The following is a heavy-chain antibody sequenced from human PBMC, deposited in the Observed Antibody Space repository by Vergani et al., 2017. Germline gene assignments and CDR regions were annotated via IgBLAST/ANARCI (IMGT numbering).Heavy chain of an antibody. CDR3: ARDLTTVTRGWWFDP. CDR2: IYYSGST. V-gene: IGHV4-59*01. Sequence: QVQLQESGPGLVKPSETLSLTCTVSGGSISSYYWSWIRQPPGKGLEWIGYIYYSGSTNYNPSLKSRVTISVDTSKNQFSLKLSSVTAAGTAVYYCARDLTTVTRGWWFDPWGQGTLVTVSS. CDR1: GGSISSYY. D-gene: IGHD4-17*01. J-gene: IGHJ5*02.